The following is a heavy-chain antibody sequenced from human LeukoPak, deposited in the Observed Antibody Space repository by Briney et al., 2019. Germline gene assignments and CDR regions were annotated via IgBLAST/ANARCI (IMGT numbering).Heavy chain of an antibody. Sequence: GGSLRLSCAASGFTLNRYWMSWVRQAPGKGLEWVANINEDGGERHYVDSVKGRFTISRDNAKNALYLQMNSLRAEDTAVYYCARGGNLENWGGGTLVTVSS. V-gene: IGHV3-7*01. D-gene: IGHD1-14*01. CDR3: ARGGNLEN. CDR2: INEDGGER. CDR1: GFTLNRYW. J-gene: IGHJ4*02.